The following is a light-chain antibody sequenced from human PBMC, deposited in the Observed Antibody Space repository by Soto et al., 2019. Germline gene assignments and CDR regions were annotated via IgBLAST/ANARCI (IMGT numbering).Light chain of an antibody. CDR3: QQYGYSFWT. J-gene: IGKJ5*01. Sequence: EIVMTQSPGTLSLSQGEGATLSCRASHSVTSSYLAWYQQKPGQAPRLLIYSASSRATGIPDRFSGSGSGTDFTLTISRVEPEDSAVYYCQQYGYSFWTFGQGTRLEIK. CDR1: HSVTSSY. V-gene: IGKV3-20*01. CDR2: SAS.